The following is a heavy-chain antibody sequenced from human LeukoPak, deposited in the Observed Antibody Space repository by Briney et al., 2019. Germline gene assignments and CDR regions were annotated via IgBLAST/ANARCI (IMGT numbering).Heavy chain of an antibody. CDR2: INPSGGST. Sequence: ASVKVSCKASGYTFTSYYMHWVRQAPGQGLEWMGIINPSGGSTSYAQKFQGRVTMTRDTSTSTVYMELSSLRSEDTAVYYCARDLSTTGLVPHYYYYMDVWGKGTTVTVSS. V-gene: IGHV1-46*01. CDR3: ARDLSTTGLVPHYYYYMDV. J-gene: IGHJ6*03. CDR1: GYTFTSYY. D-gene: IGHD1-1*01.